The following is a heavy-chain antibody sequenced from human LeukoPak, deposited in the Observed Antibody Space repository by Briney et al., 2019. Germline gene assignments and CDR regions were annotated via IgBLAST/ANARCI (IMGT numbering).Heavy chain of an antibody. CDR2: INPNSGGT. J-gene: IGHJ4*02. CDR1: GYTFTGYY. V-gene: IGHV1-2*06. D-gene: IGHD6-13*01. CDR3: ARGIAAAGKRDY. Sequence: ASVKVSCKASGYTFTGYYMHGVRQAPGQGLEWMGRINPNSGGTNYAQKFQGRVTMTRDTSISTAYMELSRLRSDDTAVFYCARGIAAAGKRDYWGQGTMVTVSS.